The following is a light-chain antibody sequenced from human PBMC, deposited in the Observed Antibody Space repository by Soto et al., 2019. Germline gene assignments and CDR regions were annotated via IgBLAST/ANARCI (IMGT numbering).Light chain of an antibody. V-gene: IGKV3-15*01. CDR3: QQYDILPPYT. Sequence: EVVMTQSPASLSASPGERVTLSCRAGQKIRSSLACYPQRPGQAPRLLIYDASTRATGIPPRFSGGGSGTEFTVTISSLQSEDFAIYYCQQYDILPPYTFGQGTKVEF. CDR1: QKIRSS. CDR2: DAS. J-gene: IGKJ2*01.